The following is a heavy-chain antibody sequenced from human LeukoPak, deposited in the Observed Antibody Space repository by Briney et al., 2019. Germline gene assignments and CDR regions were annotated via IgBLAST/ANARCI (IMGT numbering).Heavy chain of an antibody. Sequence: SETLSLTCAVYGGSFSGYYWSWIRQPPGKRLEWIGEINHSGSTNYNPSLKSRVTISVDTSKNQFSLKLSSVTAADTAVYYCASFLLGEYYYYGMDVWGQGTTVTVSS. D-gene: IGHD2-15*01. J-gene: IGHJ6*02. CDR3: ASFLLGEYYYYGMDV. CDR1: GGSFSGYY. CDR2: INHSGST. V-gene: IGHV4-34*01.